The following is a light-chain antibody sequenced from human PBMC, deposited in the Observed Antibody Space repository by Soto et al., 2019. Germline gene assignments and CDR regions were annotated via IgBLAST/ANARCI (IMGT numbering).Light chain of an antibody. CDR3: QQYGSAPYT. CDR1: RSISIAY. V-gene: IGKV3-20*01. Sequence: EMVLTQSPVTLSLSPGERATLSCRASRSISIAYLVWYQQKPGQAPRLLIYGASGRATGIPDRFSGSGSGTDFTLTISTLEPEDFAVYYCQQYGSAPYTFGQGTKLEIK. J-gene: IGKJ2*01. CDR2: GAS.